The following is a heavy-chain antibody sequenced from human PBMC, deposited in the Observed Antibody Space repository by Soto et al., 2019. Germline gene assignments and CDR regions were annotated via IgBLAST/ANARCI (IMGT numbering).Heavy chain of an antibody. V-gene: IGHV3-21*01. CDR2: ISSSSTYI. D-gene: IGHD6-19*01. Sequence: GRSLRLSCAASGCTFSTSIMNWVRQAPGKGLEWVSSISSSSTYIYHADSVKGRFTISRDNAKNSLYLQMNSLRAEDTAVYYCARVAMTGTGFDYWGQGTLVTVSS. CDR3: ARVAMTGTGFDY. J-gene: IGHJ4*02. CDR1: GCTFSTSI.